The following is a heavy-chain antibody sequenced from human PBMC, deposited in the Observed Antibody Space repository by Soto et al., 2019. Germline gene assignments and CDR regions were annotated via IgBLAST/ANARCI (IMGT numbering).Heavy chain of an antibody. Sequence: PGESLKISCKGSGYRFTSYWIGWVRQMPGKGLEWMGIIYPGDSDTRYSPSFQGQVTISADKSISTAYLQWSSLKASDTAMYYCARRVSSSWEYYYYGMDVWGQGTTVTVSS. CDR3: ARRVSSSWEYYYYGMDV. CDR1: GYRFTSYW. J-gene: IGHJ6*02. CDR2: IYPGDSDT. D-gene: IGHD6-13*01. V-gene: IGHV5-51*01.